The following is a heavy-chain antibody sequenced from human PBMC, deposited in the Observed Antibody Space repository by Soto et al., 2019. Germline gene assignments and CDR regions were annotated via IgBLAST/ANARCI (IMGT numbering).Heavy chain of an antibody. CDR3: PRHVSGMVLMAPDY. CDR2: IYPGDSDT. Sequence: VRLMTRKGLDWMGIIYPGDSDTRYSPSFLGQVTISADKSISTAYLQWSSLKASDTAMFYCPRHVSGMVLMAPDYWCQGLLVT. D-gene: IGHD2-8*01. V-gene: IGHV5-51*01. J-gene: IGHJ4*02.